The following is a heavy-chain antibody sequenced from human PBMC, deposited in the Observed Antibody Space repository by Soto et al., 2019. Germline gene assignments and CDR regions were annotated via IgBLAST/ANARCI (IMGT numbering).Heavy chain of an antibody. D-gene: IGHD6-19*01. CDR2: ISGSGNSP. Sequence: EVQLLESGGGLVQPGGSLRLSCAASGFTFSSYAMSWVRQAPGKGLEWVSVISGSGNSPHYADSVKGRFTISRDNSKNTLSLQTNSLRAEDTAVYYCAKELVAVAGTGCHYWGQGTLVTVSS. CDR3: AKELVAVAGTGCHY. J-gene: IGHJ4*02. CDR1: GFTFSSYA. V-gene: IGHV3-23*01.